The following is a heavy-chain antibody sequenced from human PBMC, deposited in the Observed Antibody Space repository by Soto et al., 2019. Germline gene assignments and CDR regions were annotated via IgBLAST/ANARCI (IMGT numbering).Heavy chain of an antibody. Sequence: EVQLVESGGTLVQPGGSLRRSCADSGFSFSSYWMHWVRQGPGKGLVWVARINTDGSSTNYADSVKGRFTISRDNAKNTLYLQMNSLRAEDTAVYYCARSPGGYYIDWGQGTMVTVSS. CDR3: ARSPGGYYID. CDR1: GFSFSSYW. CDR2: INTDGSST. V-gene: IGHV3-74*01. J-gene: IGHJ3*01. D-gene: IGHD3-9*01.